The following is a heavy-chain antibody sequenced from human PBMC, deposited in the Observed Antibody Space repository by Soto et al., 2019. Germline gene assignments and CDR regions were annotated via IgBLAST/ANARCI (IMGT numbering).Heavy chain of an antibody. D-gene: IGHD2-21*02. V-gene: IGHV1-46*02. CDR3: ARGGHIAVVTASFDN. CDR1: GYTFNTNY. CDR2: IHPSGGGT. Sequence: QVQLVQSGAEVRKPGASVKVSCKPSGYTFNTNYLHWLRQAPGQALEWMGVIHPSGGGTTYAQKFLGRVTVTRDTSTTTVFMELSSLRSDDTAVYYCARGGHIAVVTASFDNWGQGTLVTVSS. J-gene: IGHJ4*02.